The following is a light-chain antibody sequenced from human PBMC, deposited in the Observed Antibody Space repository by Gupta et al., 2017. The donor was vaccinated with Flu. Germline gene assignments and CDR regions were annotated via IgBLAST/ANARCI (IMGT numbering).Light chain of an antibody. Sequence: SSNIGTGYDLHWYQQLPGKAPKLLIYANSNRPSGVPDRFSGSKSGTSASLAITGLQAEDEADYYCQSYDSSLSGGMFGGGTKLTVL. J-gene: IGLJ3*02. CDR2: ANS. V-gene: IGLV1-40*01. CDR3: QSYDSSLSGGM. CDR1: SSNIGTGYD.